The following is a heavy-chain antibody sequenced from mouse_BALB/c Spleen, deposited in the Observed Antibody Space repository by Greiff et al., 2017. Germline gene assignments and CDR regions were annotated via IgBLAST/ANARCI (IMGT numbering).Heavy chain of an antibody. CDR2: IDPANGNT. D-gene: IGHD1-1*01. Sequence: DVQLQESGAELVKPGASVKLSCTASGFNIKDTYMHWVKQRPEQGLEWIGRIDPANGNTKYDPKFQGKATITADTSSNTAYLQLSSLTSEDTAVYYCASHYYGSSVYYFDYWGQGTTLTVSS. CDR1: GFNIKDTY. CDR3: ASHYYGSSVYYFDY. V-gene: IGHV14-3*02. J-gene: IGHJ2*01.